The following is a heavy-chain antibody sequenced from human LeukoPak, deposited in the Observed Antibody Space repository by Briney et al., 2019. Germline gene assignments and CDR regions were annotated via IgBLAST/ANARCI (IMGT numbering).Heavy chain of an antibody. CDR1: GFTFSDYY. Sequence: GGSLRLSCAATGFTFSDYYMSWIRQAPGKGLEWVSYISSSSSYTNYADSVKGRFTISRDNAKNSLYLQMNSLRAEDTAVYYCATGGYYGSGSYTHTHWGQGTLVTVSS. D-gene: IGHD3-10*01. CDR2: ISSSSSYT. J-gene: IGHJ1*01. CDR3: ATGGYYGSGSYTHTH. V-gene: IGHV3-11*03.